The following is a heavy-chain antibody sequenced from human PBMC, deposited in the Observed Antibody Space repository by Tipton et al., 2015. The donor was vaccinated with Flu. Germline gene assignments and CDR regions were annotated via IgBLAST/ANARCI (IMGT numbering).Heavy chain of an antibody. CDR2: IYPSGNT. Sequence: TLSLTCTVSGGSLSSYFWSWIRQPAGKGLEWIGRIYPSGNTNYNPSLQSRVTMSVDTSRNQFSLSLTSVTAADAAIYYCARSGSYHHYYFDLWGHGTLVSVSS. CDR1: GGSLSSYF. CDR3: ARSGSYHHYYFDL. J-gene: IGHJ2*01. V-gene: IGHV4-4*07. D-gene: IGHD1-26*01.